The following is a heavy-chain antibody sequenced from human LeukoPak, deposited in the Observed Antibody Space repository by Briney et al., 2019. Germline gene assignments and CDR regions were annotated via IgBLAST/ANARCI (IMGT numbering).Heavy chain of an antibody. Sequence: ASVKVSCKASGYTFTSYGISWVRQAPGQGLEWMGWISAYNGNTNYAQKLQGRVTMTTDTSTSTAYMELRSLRSDDTAVYYCARLPIAVAGLYHFDYWGQGTLVTVSS. D-gene: IGHD6-19*01. CDR1: GYTFTSYG. CDR3: ARLPIAVAGLYHFDY. CDR2: ISAYNGNT. V-gene: IGHV1-18*01. J-gene: IGHJ4*02.